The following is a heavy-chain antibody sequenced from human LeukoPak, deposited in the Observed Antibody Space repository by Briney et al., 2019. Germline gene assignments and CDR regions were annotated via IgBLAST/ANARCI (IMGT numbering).Heavy chain of an antibody. D-gene: IGHD4-17*01. V-gene: IGHV1-58*01. CDR3: AATLTVTTGTTYYGMDV. J-gene: IGHJ6*02. CDR2: IVVGSGHT. Sequence: SVKVSCKASGFTFSNSAVQWVRQARGQRLEWIGWIVVGSGHTNYAQKFQERVTITRDMSTRTAYMELSSLRSEDTAVYYCAATLTVTTGTTYYGMDVWGQGTTVTVSS. CDR1: GFTFSNSA.